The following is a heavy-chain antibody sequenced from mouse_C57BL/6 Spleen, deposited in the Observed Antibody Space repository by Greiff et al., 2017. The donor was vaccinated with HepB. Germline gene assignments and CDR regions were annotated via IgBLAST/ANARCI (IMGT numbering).Heavy chain of an antibody. CDR2: IDPSDSYT. CDR1: GYTFTSYW. Sequence: QVQLQQPGAELVKPGASVKLSCKASGYTFTSYWMQWVKQRPGQGLEWIGEIDPSDSYTNYNQKFKGKATLTVDTSSSTAYMQLSSLTSEDSAVYYCPRWGRVYYGSSPSYWYFDVWGTGTTVTVSS. J-gene: IGHJ1*03. CDR3: PRWGRVYYGSSPSYWYFDV. V-gene: IGHV1-50*01. D-gene: IGHD1-1*01.